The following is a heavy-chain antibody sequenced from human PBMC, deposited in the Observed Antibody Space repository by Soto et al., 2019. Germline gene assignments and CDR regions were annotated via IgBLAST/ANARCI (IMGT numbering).Heavy chain of an antibody. CDR1: GGSISSDY. J-gene: IGHJ4*02. D-gene: IGHD3-16*01. CDR2: IYNSVST. Sequence: QVQLQESGPGLVKPSETLSLTCTVSGGSISSDYWSWIRQPPGKGLEWIGYIYNSVSTNYSPSLKSRLTISVDTSRNQFSLKLSSVTAADTAVYYCAIYSSIGAYAGYWGQGTLVTVSS. V-gene: IGHV4-59*08. CDR3: AIYSSIGAYAGY.